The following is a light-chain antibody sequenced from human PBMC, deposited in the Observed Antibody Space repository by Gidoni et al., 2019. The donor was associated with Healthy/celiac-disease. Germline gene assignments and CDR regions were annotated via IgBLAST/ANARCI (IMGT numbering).Light chain of an antibody. J-gene: IGLJ2*01. V-gene: IGLV3-1*01. CDR2: QDS. Sequence: SYELTQTPSVSVSPGQTASITCSGDKLGDKYACWYQQKPGQSPVLVIHQDSKRPSGIPERFSGPNSGNTATLTISGTQAMDEADYYCQAWDSSTAVVFGGGTKLTVL. CDR1: KLGDKY. CDR3: QAWDSSTAVV.